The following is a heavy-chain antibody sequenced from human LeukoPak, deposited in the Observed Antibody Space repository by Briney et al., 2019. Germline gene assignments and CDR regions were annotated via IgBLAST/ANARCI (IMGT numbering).Heavy chain of an antibody. CDR1: GGTFSSYC. CDR3: ARGLLWLGEGVANMDV. CDR2: MNPNSGNT. Sequence: ASVKVSCKTSGGTFSSYCINWVRHPTAQGLEWMGWMNPNSGNTGYAQKFQGRVTITRNTSISTAYMELSSLRSEDTAVYYCARGLLWLGEGVANMDVWGKGTTGTISS. D-gene: IGHD3-10*01. V-gene: IGHV1-8*03. J-gene: IGHJ6*03.